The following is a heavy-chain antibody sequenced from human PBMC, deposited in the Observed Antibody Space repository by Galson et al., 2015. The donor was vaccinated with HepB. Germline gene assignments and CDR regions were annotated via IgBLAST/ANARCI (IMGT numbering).Heavy chain of an antibody. CDR1: GFTFSIYG. CDR2: ISSGGGTQ. J-gene: IGHJ2*01. CDR3: AKEIMVHAGDWYFDL. Sequence: SLRLSCAASGFTFSIYGIQWVRQAPGKGLEWVAVISSGGGTQYLADSVRGRVTLSRDNPKNTVYLQMNSLGAEDAAVYYCAKEIMVHAGDWYFDLWGRGPLVTVSS. D-gene: IGHD2-8*01. V-gene: IGHV3-30*18.